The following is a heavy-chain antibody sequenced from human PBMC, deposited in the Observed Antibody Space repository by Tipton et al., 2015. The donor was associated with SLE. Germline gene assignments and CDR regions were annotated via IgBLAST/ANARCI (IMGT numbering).Heavy chain of an antibody. D-gene: IGHD4-17*01. CDR3: ANLEGGDYGY. Sequence: TLSLTCTVSGGSISSYYWSWIRQPPGKGLEWIGSIYHSGSTYYNPSLKSRVTISVDTSKNQFSLKLSSVTAADTAVYYCANLEGGDYGYWGQGTLVTVSS. V-gene: IGHV4-59*04. CDR2: IYHSGST. CDR1: GGSISSYY. J-gene: IGHJ4*02.